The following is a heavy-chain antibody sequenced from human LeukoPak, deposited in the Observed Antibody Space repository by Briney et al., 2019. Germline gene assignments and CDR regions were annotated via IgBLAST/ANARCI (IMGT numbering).Heavy chain of an antibody. CDR2: INPSGGST. D-gene: IGHD4-11*01. Sequence: AASVKVSCKASGYTFTSYYMHWVRQAPGQGLEWMGIINPSGGSTSYAQKFQGRVTMTRDMSTSTVYMELSSLRSEDTAVYYCARERKSRGLHRGGYYYYMDVWGKGTTVTVSS. CDR1: GYTFTSYY. J-gene: IGHJ6*03. CDR3: ARERKSRGLHRGGYYYYMDV. V-gene: IGHV1-46*01.